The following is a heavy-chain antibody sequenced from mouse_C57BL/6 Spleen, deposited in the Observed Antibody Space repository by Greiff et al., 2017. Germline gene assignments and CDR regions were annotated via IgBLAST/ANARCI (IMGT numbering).Heavy chain of an antibody. CDR2: IYPGSGNT. J-gene: IGHJ2*01. CDR3: AREEGYFDY. CDR1: GYTFTDYY. Sequence: QVQLKQSGAELVRPGASVKLSCKASGYTFTDYYINWVKQRPGQGLEWIARIYPGSGNTYYNEKFKGKATLTAEKSSSTAYMQLSSLTSEDSAVYFCAREEGYFDYWGQGTTLTVSS. V-gene: IGHV1-76*01.